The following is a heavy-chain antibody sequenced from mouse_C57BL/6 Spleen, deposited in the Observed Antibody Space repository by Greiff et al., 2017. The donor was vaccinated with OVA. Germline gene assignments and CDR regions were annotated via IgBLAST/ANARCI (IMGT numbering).Heavy chain of an antibody. CDR2: IYPGDGDT. J-gene: IGHJ2*01. Sequence: QVHVKQSGAELVKPGASVKISCKASGYAFSSYWMNWVKQRPGKGLEWIGQIYPGDGDTNYNGKFKGKATLTADKSSSTAYMQLSSLTSEDSAVYFCARGEDYDYFDYWGQGTTLTVSS. V-gene: IGHV1-80*01. D-gene: IGHD2-4*01. CDR3: ARGEDYDYFDY. CDR1: GYAFSSYW.